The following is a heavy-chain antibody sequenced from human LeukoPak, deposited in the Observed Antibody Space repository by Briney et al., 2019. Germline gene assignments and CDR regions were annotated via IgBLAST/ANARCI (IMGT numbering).Heavy chain of an antibody. CDR2: IYTSGST. CDR1: GGSISSYY. D-gene: IGHD2-2*01. Sequence: PSETLSLTCTVSGGSISSYYWSWIRQPAGKGLEWIGRIYTSGSTNYNPSLKSRATMSVDTSKNQFSLKLSSVTAADTAVYYCAVVPAANDAFDIWGRGTMVTVSS. V-gene: IGHV4-4*07. CDR3: AVVPAANDAFDI. J-gene: IGHJ3*02.